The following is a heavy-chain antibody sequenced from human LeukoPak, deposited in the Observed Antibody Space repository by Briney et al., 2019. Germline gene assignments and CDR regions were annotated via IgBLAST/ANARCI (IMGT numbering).Heavy chain of an antibody. Sequence: GSLRLSCAASGFTFSSYAMHWVRQAPGKGLEWVAVISYDGSNKYYADSVKGRFTISRDNSKNTLYLQMNSLRAEDTAVYYCARDTGDDDYGGVGYWGQGTLVTVSS. D-gene: IGHD4-17*01. V-gene: IGHV3-30*04. J-gene: IGHJ4*02. CDR2: ISYDGSNK. CDR3: ARDTGDDDYGGVGY. CDR1: GFTFSSYA.